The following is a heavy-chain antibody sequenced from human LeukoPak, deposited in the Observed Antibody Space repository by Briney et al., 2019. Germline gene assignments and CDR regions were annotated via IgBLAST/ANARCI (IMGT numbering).Heavy chain of an antibody. CDR3: ARVVPYYDFWSGYSRGYMDV. J-gene: IGHJ6*03. D-gene: IGHD3-3*01. V-gene: IGHV4-59*01. CDR1: GGSISSYY. Sequence: SETLSLTCTVSGGSISSYYWSWIRQPPGKGLEWIGYIYYSGSTNYNPSLKSRVTISVDTSKNQFSLKLSSVTAADTAVYYCARVVPYYDFWSGYSRGYMDVWGKGTTVTVSS. CDR2: IYYSGST.